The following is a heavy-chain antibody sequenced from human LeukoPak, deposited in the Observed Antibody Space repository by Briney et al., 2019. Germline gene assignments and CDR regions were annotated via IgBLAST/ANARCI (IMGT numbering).Heavy chain of an antibody. CDR1: GFTFSSYS. CDR3: ARTRWSRDYYYGMDV. J-gene: IGHJ6*02. D-gene: IGHD4-23*01. Sequence: GGSLRLSCAASGFTFSSYSMYWVRQAPGKGLEWVSYISSSSSTIYYADSVKGRFTISRDNAKNSPYLQMNSLRAEDTAVYYCARTRWSRDYYYGMDVWGQGTTVTVSS. CDR2: ISSSSSTI. V-gene: IGHV3-48*01.